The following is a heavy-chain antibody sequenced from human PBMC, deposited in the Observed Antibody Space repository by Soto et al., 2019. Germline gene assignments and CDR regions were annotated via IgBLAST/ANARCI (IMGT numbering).Heavy chain of an antibody. D-gene: IGHD3-3*01. V-gene: IGHV1-58*01. J-gene: IGHJ4*02. CDR1: GFMFTSSA. Sequence: GASVKVSCKTSGFMFTSSAVQWVRQARGQRLEWIGWLVVGSGNTHYAQHFQERVTLTRDMSTGTAYMELSSLRSEDTAVYYCAAVPVLRFLKWFPAYVDYWGQGTLVTVS. CDR3: AAVPVLRFLKWFPAYVDY. CDR2: LVVGSGNT.